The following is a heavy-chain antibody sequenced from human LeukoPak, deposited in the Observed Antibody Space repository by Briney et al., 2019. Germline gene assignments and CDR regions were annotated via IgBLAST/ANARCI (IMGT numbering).Heavy chain of an antibody. CDR3: ASTQKKPYYFDY. Sequence: SGTLSLTCAVSGGSISSSNWWSWVRQPPGKGLEWIGEIYHSRSTNYNPSLKSRITISVDKSKNQFSLKLSSVTAADTAVYYCASTQKKPYYFDYWGQGTLVTVSS. J-gene: IGHJ4*02. V-gene: IGHV4-4*02. CDR1: GGSISSSNW. CDR2: IYHSRST.